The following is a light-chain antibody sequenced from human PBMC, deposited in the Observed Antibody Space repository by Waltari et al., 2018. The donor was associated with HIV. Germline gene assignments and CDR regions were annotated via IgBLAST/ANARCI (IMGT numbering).Light chain of an antibody. CDR2: GAS. CDR3: QQYENWPYT. V-gene: IGKV3-15*01. Sequence: EMVMTQSPATLSVSPGERATLSCRASQSVGRKLAWYQQKPGQAPRLLIYGASSRATGVSARFSGSGSGTEFTLTVSSLESEDFAVYYCQQYENWPYTFGQGTKLEIK. CDR1: QSVGRK. J-gene: IGKJ2*01.